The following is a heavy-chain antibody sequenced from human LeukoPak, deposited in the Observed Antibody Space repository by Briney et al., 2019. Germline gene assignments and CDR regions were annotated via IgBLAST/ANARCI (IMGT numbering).Heavy chain of an antibody. D-gene: IGHD1-14*01. CDR1: GGSFSAYY. J-gene: IGHJ5*01. CDR3: ARATGTGTTFLGLTTTWFDS. Sequence: SETLSLTCAVYGGSFSAYYWSWIRQPPGKGLEWIVEINHSGSTNYNPSLKSRLTISVDTTKNQFSLKVSSVTAEDTAVYYCARATGTGTTFLGLTTTWFDSWGQGTLVTVSS. CDR2: INHSGST. V-gene: IGHV4-34*01.